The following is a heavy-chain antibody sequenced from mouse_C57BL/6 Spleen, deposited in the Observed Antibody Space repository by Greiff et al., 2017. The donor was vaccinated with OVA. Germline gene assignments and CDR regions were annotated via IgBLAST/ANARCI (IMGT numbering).Heavy chain of an antibody. J-gene: IGHJ4*01. CDR2: ISSCGDYI. V-gene: IGHV5-9-1*02. CDR3: TRDNYGSPMDY. Sequence: EVHLVESGEGLVKPGGSLKLSCAASGFTFSSYAMSWVRQTPEKRLEWVAYISSCGDYIYYADTVKGRFTISRDNARNTLYLQMSSLKSEDTAMYYCTRDNYGSPMDYWGQGTSVTVSS. CDR1: GFTFSSYA. D-gene: IGHD1-1*01.